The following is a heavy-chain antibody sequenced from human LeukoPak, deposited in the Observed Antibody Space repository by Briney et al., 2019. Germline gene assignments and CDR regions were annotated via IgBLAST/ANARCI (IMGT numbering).Heavy chain of an antibody. J-gene: IGHJ4*02. CDR3: ARDRDSGTYRGAFDY. CDR1: GFALSSHW. V-gene: IGHV3-7*01. Sequence: PGGSLRLSCAASGFALSSHWMTWVSQVPGRGPEWVANVNRDGSETYYLDSVKGRFTISKDNAKNSLYLQMNSLRVEDTAVYYCARDRDSGTYRGAFDYWGQGILVTVSS. D-gene: IGHD1-26*01. CDR2: VNRDGSET.